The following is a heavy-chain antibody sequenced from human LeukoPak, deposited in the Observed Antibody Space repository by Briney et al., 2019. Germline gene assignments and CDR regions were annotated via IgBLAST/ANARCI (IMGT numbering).Heavy chain of an antibody. CDR2: IYYSVST. CDR1: GGSISSSSYY. D-gene: IGHD3-10*01. CDR3: ARHRRGHFDY. Sequence: SETLSLTCSVSGGSISSSSYYWGWIRQPPGRGLEWIGTIYYSVSTYYNPSLKSRVTISVDTSKSQFSLKLSSVTAADTAVYYCARHRRGHFDYWGQGTLVTVSS. J-gene: IGHJ4*02. V-gene: IGHV4-39*01.